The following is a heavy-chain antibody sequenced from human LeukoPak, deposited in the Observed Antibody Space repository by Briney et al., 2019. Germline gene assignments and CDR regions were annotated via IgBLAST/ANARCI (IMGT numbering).Heavy chain of an antibody. CDR1: GYTFTGYY. CDR2: INPNSGGT. J-gene: IGHJ6*02. D-gene: IGHD2-8*01. Sequence: ASVKVSCKASGYTFTGYYMHWVRQAPGQGLEWMGWINPNSGGTNYAQKFQGRVTMTRDTSTSTVYMELSSLRSEDTAVYYCARPQYGDYGMDVWGQGTTVSVSS. CDR3: ARPQYGDYGMDV. V-gene: IGHV1-2*02.